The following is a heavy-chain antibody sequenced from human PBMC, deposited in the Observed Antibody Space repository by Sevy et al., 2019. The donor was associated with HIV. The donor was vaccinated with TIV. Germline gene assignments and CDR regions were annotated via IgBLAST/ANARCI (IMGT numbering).Heavy chain of an antibody. CDR1: GFTFSSYS. J-gene: IGHJ4*02. CDR3: ARDYLDPVAGTLEYSDY. Sequence: GGSLRLSCAASGFTFSSYSMNWVRQAPGKGLEWVSYISSSSSSTIYYPDSVKGRFTISRDNAKNSLYLQMNSLRDEDTAVYYCARDYLDPVAGTLEYSDYWGQGTLVTVSS. V-gene: IGHV3-48*02. D-gene: IGHD6-19*01. CDR2: ISSSSSSTI.